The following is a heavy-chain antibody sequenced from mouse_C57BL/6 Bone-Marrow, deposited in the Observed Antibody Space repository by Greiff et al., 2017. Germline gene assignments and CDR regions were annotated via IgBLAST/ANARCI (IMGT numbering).Heavy chain of an antibody. Sequence: EVHLVESGGGLVKPGGSLKLSCAASGFTFSDYGMHWVRQAPEKGLEWVAYISSGSSTIYYADTVKGRFTISRDNAKNTLFLQMTSLRSEDTAMYYCARSHYGSSYRWYFDVWGTGTTVTVSA. V-gene: IGHV5-17*01. J-gene: IGHJ1*03. D-gene: IGHD1-1*01. CDR2: ISSGSSTI. CDR1: GFTFSDYG. CDR3: ARSHYGSSYRWYFDV.